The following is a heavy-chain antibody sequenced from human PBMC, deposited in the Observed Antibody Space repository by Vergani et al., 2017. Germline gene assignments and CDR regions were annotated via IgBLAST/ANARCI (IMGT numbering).Heavy chain of an antibody. CDR2: IYYSGST. CDR1: GGSISSYY. V-gene: IGHV4-59*01. D-gene: IGHD3-22*01. CDR3: ARARGNTYYYDSSGYYSFEY. J-gene: IGHJ4*02. Sequence: QVQLQESGPGLVKPSETLSLTCTVSGGSISSYYWSWIRQPPGKGLEWIVYIYYSGSTNYNPSLKSRVTISVDTSKNQFSLKLSSVTAADTAVYYCARARGNTYYYDSSGYYSFEYWGQGTLVTVSS.